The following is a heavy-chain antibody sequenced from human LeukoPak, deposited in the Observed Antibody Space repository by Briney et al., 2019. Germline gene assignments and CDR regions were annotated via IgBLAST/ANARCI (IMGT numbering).Heavy chain of an antibody. J-gene: IGHJ4*02. CDR3: ARDVAREFDY. CDR1: GYTFTAYY. V-gene: IGHV1-46*01. Sequence: ASVKVSCKASGYTFTAYYMHWVRQAPGQGLEWMGVINPSDGSTNYAQKYQDRVTMTRDTSTRTVYMQLSSLRSDDTAVYYCARDVAREFDYWGQGTLVTVSS. CDR2: INPSDGST.